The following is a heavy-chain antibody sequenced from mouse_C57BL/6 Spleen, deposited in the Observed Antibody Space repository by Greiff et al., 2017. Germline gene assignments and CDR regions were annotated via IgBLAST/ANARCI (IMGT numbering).Heavy chain of an antibody. J-gene: IGHJ2*01. V-gene: IGHV6-6*01. D-gene: IGHD2-4*01. CDR3: TRRYYDYDFDY. CDR2: IRNKANNHAT. CDR1: GFTFSDAW. Sequence: EVNVVESGGGLVQPGGSMKLSCAASGFTFSDAWMDWVRQSPEKGLEWVAEIRNKANNHATYYAESVKGRFTISRDDYKSSVYLQMNSLRAEDTGIYYCTRRYYDYDFDYWGQGTTLTVSS.